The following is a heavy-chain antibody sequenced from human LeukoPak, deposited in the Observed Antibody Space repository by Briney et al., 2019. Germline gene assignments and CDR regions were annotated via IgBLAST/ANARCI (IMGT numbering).Heavy chain of an antibody. J-gene: IGHJ4*02. CDR3: ARLPGIVATIERYFDY. CDR1: GYSFTDYW. Sequence: GESLKISCKGSGYSFTDYWIAWVRQMPGEGLEWMGIVYPGDSDIRYSPSFQGQVTISADKSISTAYLQWSSLKASDTAMYYCARLPGIVATIERYFDYWGQGALVTVSS. CDR2: VYPGDSDI. D-gene: IGHD5-12*01. V-gene: IGHV5-51*01.